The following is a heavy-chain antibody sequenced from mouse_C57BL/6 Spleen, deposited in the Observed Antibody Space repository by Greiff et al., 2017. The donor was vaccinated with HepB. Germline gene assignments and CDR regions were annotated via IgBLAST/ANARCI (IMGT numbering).Heavy chain of an antibody. CDR3: ARDGYYGHYFDY. J-gene: IGHJ2*01. CDR1: GFTFSSYA. CDR2: ISDGGSYT. D-gene: IGHD1-1*01. V-gene: IGHV5-4*01. Sequence: EVQLVESGGGLVKPGGSLKLSCAASGFTFSSYAMSWVRQTPEKRLEWVATISDGGSYTYYPDNVKGRFTISRDNAKNNLYLQMSHLKSEDTAMYYCARDGYYGHYFDYWGQGTTLTVSS.